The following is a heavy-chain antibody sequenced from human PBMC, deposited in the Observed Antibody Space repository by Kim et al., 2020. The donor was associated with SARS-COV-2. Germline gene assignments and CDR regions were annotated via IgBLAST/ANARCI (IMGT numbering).Heavy chain of an antibody. Sequence: SETLSLTCTVSGGSISSGGYYWSWIRQHPGKGLEWIGYIYYSGSTYYNPSLKSRVTISVDTSKNQFSLKLSSVTAADTAVYYCARVTLLYCSGGSCPDAFDIWGQGTMVTVSS. D-gene: IGHD2-15*01. CDR1: GGSISSGGYY. V-gene: IGHV4-31*03. J-gene: IGHJ3*02. CDR2: IYYSGST. CDR3: ARVTLLYCSGGSCPDAFDI.